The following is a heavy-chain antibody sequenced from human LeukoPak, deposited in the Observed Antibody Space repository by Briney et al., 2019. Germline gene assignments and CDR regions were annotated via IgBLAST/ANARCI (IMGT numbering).Heavy chain of an antibody. CDR1: GYIFSNYW. V-gene: IGHV5-51*01. CDR3: ARSLTPVSY. D-gene: IGHD3-16*01. J-gene: IGHJ4*02. Sequence: GESLKISCKGSGYIFSNYWIGWVRQMPGKGLEWMGIIFPADSDTRYNPSFQDQVTISADKSISTAYLQWGSLKASDTAMYYCARSLTPVSYWGQGTLVTVSS. CDR2: IFPADSDT.